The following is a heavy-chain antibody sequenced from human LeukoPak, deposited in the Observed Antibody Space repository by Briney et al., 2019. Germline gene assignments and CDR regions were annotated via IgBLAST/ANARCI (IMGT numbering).Heavy chain of an antibody. V-gene: IGHV3-23*01. J-gene: IGHJ4*02. Sequence: PGGSLRLSCAASGFTFSTYALSWVRQAPGKGLEWVSAISGSGGSTYYADSVKGRFTISRDNSKNTLYLQMNSLRAEDTAVYYCAKRPLVGTGHYSLMATPFDYWGQGTLVSVSS. CDR2: ISGSGGST. CDR1: GFTFSTYA. D-gene: IGHD3/OR15-3a*01. CDR3: AKRPLVGTGHYSLMATPFDY.